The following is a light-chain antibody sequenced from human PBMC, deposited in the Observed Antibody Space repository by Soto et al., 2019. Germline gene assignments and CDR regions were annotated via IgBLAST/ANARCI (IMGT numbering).Light chain of an antibody. J-gene: IGLJ2*01. CDR3: SSYAGSNTVI. CDR1: SSDVGAFNY. V-gene: IGLV2-8*01. Sequence: QSVLTQPPSASGSPGQSVTISCTGTSSDVGAFNYVSWYQQLPGKAPKLMIYEVFERPSGVPDRFSGSKSGNTASLTVSGLQAEDEADYYCSSYAGSNTVIFGGGTKLTVL. CDR2: EVF.